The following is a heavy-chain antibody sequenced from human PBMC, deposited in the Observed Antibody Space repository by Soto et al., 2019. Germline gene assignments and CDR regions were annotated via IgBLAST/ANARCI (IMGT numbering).Heavy chain of an antibody. CDR3: ASAPGSFYFDY. V-gene: IGHV4-31*03. J-gene: IGHJ4*02. D-gene: IGHD2-15*01. Sequence: SETLSLTCTVSGGSISSGGYYWSWIRQHPGKGLEWIGYIYYSGSTYYNPSLKSRVTISVDTSKNQFSLKLSSVTAADTAVYYCASAPGSFYFDYWGQGTLVTVSS. CDR1: GGSISSGGYY. CDR2: IYYSGST.